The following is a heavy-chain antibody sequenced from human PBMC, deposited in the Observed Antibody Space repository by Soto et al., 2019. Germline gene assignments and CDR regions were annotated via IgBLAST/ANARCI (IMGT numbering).Heavy chain of an antibody. CDR1: GFTFISYG. V-gene: IGHV3-30*18. CDR2: ISYDGSNK. CDR3: AKSLEGYCSSTSCPRYYYYGMDV. Sequence: GGSLRLSCAASGFTFISYGMHWVRQAPGKGLEWVAVISYDGSNKYYADSVKGRFTISRDNSKNTLYLQMNSLRAEDTAVYYCAKSLEGYCSSTSCPRYYYYGMDVWGQGTTVTVSS. J-gene: IGHJ6*02. D-gene: IGHD2-2*01.